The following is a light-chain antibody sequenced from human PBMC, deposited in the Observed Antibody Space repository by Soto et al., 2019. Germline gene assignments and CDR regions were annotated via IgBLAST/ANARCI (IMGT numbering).Light chain of an antibody. Sequence: AIRMTQSPSSLSASTGDRVTITCRASQGISSYLAWYQQKPGKAPKLLIYAASTLQSGVPSRFSGSGSGTDFTLPISCLQSEDFATYYCQQYYSYSLFTFGPGTKVDIK. CDR1: QGISSY. J-gene: IGKJ3*01. CDR2: AAS. CDR3: QQYYSYSLFT. V-gene: IGKV1-8*01.